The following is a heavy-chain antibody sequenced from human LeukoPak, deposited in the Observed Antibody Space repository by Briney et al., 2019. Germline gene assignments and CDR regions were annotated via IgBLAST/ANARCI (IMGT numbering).Heavy chain of an antibody. J-gene: IGHJ3*01. CDR1: GFTFSSFA. Sequence: GGSLRLSCAASGFTFSSFAMDWVRQAPGKGLEWVSTISGSGGNTYYADSVKGRFTISRDNSKNTLYLQMNSLRAEDSALYYCVQEGPRGLAFDVWGQGTRVTVSS. CDR3: VQEGPRGLAFDV. CDR2: ISGSGGNT. V-gene: IGHV3-23*01.